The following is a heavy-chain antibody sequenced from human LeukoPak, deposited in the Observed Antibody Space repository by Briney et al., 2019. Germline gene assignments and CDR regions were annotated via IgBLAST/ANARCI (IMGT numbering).Heavy chain of an antibody. CDR3: ARDGSAIAAAGTVDY. D-gene: IGHD6-13*01. CDR1: GFTFSTYS. Sequence: GGSLRLSRAASGFTFSTYSMNWVRQAPGKGLEWVSSISTSSSYIYYADSVKGRFTISRDNAKNSLYLQMNSLRAEDTAVYYCARDGSAIAAAGTVDYWGQGTLVTVSS. V-gene: IGHV3-21*01. J-gene: IGHJ4*02. CDR2: ISTSSSYI.